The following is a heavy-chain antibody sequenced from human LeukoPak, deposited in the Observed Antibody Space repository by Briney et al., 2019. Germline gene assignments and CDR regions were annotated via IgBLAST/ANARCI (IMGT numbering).Heavy chain of an antibody. V-gene: IGHV1-2*02. CDR2: INPNTGGT. CDR3: TNASGFGELTWFDP. CDR1: GYTFTGYY. D-gene: IGHD3-10*01. Sequence: GASVKVSCKASGYTFTGYYIHWVRQAPGQGLKWMGWINPNTGGTNYAQKFEDRLTMTRDTSISTAYMELSRLTSDDTAVYYCTNASGFGELTWFDPWGQGTLVTVSS. J-gene: IGHJ5*02.